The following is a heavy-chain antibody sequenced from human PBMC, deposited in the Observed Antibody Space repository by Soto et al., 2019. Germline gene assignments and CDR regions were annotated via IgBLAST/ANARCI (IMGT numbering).Heavy chain of an antibody. V-gene: IGHV1-18*01. CDR1: GYTFTSYG. CDR3: ARDRVTMIVVVITNDAFDI. Sequence: ASVKVSCKASGYTFTSYGISWVRQAPGQGLEWMGWISAYNGNTNYAQKLQGRGTMTTDTSTSTAYMELRSLRSDDTAVYYCARDRVTMIVVVITNDAFDIWGQGTMVTVSS. J-gene: IGHJ3*02. D-gene: IGHD3-22*01. CDR2: ISAYNGNT.